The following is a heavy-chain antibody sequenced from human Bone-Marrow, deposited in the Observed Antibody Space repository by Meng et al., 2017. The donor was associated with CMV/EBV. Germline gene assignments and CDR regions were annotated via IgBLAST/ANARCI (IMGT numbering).Heavy chain of an antibody. CDR1: GGSISSGDYY. Sequence: SETLSLTCTVSGGSISSGDYYWSWIRQPPGKGLEWIGYIYYSGSTYYNPSLKSRVTISVDTSKNQFSLKLSSVTAADTAVYYCARGTSGLFIGGGFGPWGQGTLVTVSS. D-gene: IGHD3-3*01. V-gene: IGHV4-30-4*08. CDR2: IYYSGST. J-gene: IGHJ5*02. CDR3: ARGTSGLFIGGGFGP.